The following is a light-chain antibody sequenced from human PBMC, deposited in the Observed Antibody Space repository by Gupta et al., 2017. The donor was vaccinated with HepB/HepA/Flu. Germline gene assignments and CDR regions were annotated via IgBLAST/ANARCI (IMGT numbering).Light chain of an antibody. V-gene: IGKV2-28*01. Sequence: DIVMTQSPLSLPVTPGEPASISCRSSQSLLHSNGYNYLDWYLQKPGQSPQLLIYLGSNRASGVPDRFSGSGSGTDFTLKIRRVEAEDVGVYYGMPPLHTLRLNCCGGIKLAIK. CDR3: MPPLHTLRLN. CDR1: QSLLHSNGYNY. J-gene: IGKJ4*01. CDR2: LGS.